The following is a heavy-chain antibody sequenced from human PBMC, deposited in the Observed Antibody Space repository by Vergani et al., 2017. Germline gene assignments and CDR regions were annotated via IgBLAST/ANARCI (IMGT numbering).Heavy chain of an antibody. D-gene: IGHD4-17*01. V-gene: IGHV3-9*01. CDR3: TKDTFAGYGDFGTLEY. Sequence: EVQLVESGGGLIQPGRSLRLSCAASGFTFDDYAMHWVRQAPGKGLEWVSGISWNSGSVGYADSVKGRFTISRDNAKNSLYLQMNSLRAEDTALYYCTKDTFAGYGDFGTLEYWGQGTLVTVSS. CDR2: ISWNSGSV. J-gene: IGHJ4*02. CDR1: GFTFDDYA.